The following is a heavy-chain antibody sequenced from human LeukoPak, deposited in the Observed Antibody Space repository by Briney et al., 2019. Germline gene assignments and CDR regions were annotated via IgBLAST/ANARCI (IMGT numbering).Heavy chain of an antibody. Sequence: GGSLRLSCAASGFTFSSYGMHWVRQAPGKGLEWVAFIRYDGSSKYYADSVKGRFTISRDNSKNTLYLQMNSLRAEDTAVYYCAKVLGVRYFDWLLSDYYYYGMDVWGQGSTVTVS. CDR3: AKVLGVRYFDWLLSDYYYYGMDV. CDR2: IRYDGSSK. D-gene: IGHD3-9*01. J-gene: IGHJ6*02. V-gene: IGHV3-30*02. CDR1: GFTFSSYG.